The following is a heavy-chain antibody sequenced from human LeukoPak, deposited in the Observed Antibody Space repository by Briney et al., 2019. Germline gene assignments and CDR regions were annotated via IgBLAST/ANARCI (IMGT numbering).Heavy chain of an antibody. D-gene: IGHD6-19*01. V-gene: IGHV1-46*01. CDR3: ARGYSNGWYHDY. Sequence: ASVKVSCKASGYTFSSYYIHWVRQAPGQGLDWMGIINPKSNITVYAQKFQGRVSMTRDMSTNTVYMELSSLRSEDMAIYYCARGYSNGWYHDYWGQGTPVIVSS. CDR1: GYTFSSYY. J-gene: IGHJ4*02. CDR2: INPKSNIT.